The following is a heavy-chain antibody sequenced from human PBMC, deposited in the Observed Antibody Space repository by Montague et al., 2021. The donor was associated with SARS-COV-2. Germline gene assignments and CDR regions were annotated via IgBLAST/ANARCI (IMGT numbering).Heavy chain of an antibody. CDR2: ISDSGST. D-gene: IGHD3-22*01. J-gene: IGHJ4*02. CDR3: ARVDSSGPGEY. Sequence: SETLSLTCTVSGGSLNNYFWSWIRQPPGKGLEWVGYISDSGSTKYNPSLQSRVTISVDTARNQFSLKLLSATAADSAFYYCARVDSSGPGEYWGQGILVSVSS. V-gene: IGHV4-59*08. CDR1: GGSLNNYF.